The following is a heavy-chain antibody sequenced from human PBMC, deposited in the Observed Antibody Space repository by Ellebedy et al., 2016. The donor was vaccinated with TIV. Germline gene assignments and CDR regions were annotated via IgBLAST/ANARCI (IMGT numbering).Heavy chain of an antibody. J-gene: IGHJ5*01. V-gene: IGHV4-38-2*02. CDR2: IYHSGST. D-gene: IGHD3-10*01. CDR3: ARYGSGSYGGWFDS. CDR1: GYSISSGYY. Sequence: SETLSLXXNVSGYSISSGYYWGWIRQPPGKGLEWIGYIYHSGSTSYNPSLKRRVTISVDRSENQFSLKLSSVTAADTAVYYCARYGSGSYGGWFDSWGQGTLVTVSS.